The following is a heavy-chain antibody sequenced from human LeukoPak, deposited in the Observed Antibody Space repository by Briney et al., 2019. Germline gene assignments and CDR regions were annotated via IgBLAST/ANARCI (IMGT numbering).Heavy chain of an antibody. CDR1: GFTFSSYA. Sequence: GGSLGLSCAASGFTFSSYAMSWVRQAPGKGLEWVSAISGSGGSTYYADSVKGRFTISRDNSKNTLYLQMNSLRAEDTAVYYCAKDREDGYSYGYFDYWGRGTLVTVSS. J-gene: IGHJ4*02. V-gene: IGHV3-23*01. D-gene: IGHD5-18*01. CDR3: AKDREDGYSYGYFDY. CDR2: ISGSGGST.